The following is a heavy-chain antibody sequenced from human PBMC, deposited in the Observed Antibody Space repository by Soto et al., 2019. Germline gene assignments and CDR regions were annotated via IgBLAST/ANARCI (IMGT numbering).Heavy chain of an antibody. J-gene: IGHJ3*02. Sequence: GGSLRLSCAASGFTFSSYSMNWVRQAPGKGLEWVSYISSSSSTIYYADSVKGRFTISRDNAKNSLYLQMNSLRAEDTAVYYCARANFGGYIVVVPAALPGDDAFDIWGQGTMVTVSS. V-gene: IGHV3-48*01. D-gene: IGHD2-2*02. CDR3: ARANFGGYIVVVPAALPGDDAFDI. CDR1: GFTFSSYS. CDR2: ISSSSSTI.